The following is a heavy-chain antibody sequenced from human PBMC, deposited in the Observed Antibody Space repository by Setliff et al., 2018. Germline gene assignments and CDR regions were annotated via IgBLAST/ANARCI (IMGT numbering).Heavy chain of an antibody. CDR1: GFTFSDYY. D-gene: IGHD2-21*01. CDR3: SSYLVS. V-gene: IGHV3-7*01. Sequence: PGGSLRLSCAASGFTFSDYYMSRIRQAPGKGLEWVANIKEDGSQGNYVDAVRGRFTVSRDNARNLLYLQMNSLRVDDTAVYYCSSYLVSWGQGALVTVSS. J-gene: IGHJ4*02. CDR2: IKEDGSQG.